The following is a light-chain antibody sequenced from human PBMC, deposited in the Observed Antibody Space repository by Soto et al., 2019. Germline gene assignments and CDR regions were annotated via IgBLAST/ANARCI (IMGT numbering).Light chain of an antibody. J-gene: IGLJ3*02. V-gene: IGLV1-40*01. CDR1: SSNIGAGYD. CDR3: QPYDSSLSARV. Sequence: QSVLTQPPSVSGAPGQRVTISCTGSSSNIGAGYDVHWYQQLPGTAPKLLIYGNSNRPSGVPDRFSGSKSGTSASLAITGLPAEHEADYYCQPYDSSLSARVFGAGTKLTVL. CDR2: GNS.